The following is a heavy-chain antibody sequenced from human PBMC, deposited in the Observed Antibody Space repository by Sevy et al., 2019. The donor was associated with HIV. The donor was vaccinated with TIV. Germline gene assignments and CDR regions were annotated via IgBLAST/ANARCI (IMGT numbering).Heavy chain of an antibody. J-gene: IGHJ4*02. CDR3: TTEGVD. CDR2: VRSKGDGGTT. Sequence: GGSLRLSCAASGFTFSDAWLSWVRQAPGKGLEWVGRVRSKGDGGTTDYAAPVKGRLTIADDDSKNVLYVQKNRLKIDDTGVYDCTTEGVDLGQGTRVTVSS. V-gene: IGHV3-15*01. CDR1: GFTFSDAW.